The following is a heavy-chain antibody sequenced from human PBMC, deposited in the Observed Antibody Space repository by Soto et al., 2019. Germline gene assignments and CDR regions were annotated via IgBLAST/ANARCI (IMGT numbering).Heavy chain of an antibody. CDR3: VRRPPDCSSTSCYRRGSWFDP. D-gene: IGHD2-2*02. J-gene: IGHJ5*02. Sequence: QVQLVQSGAEVKKPGSSVKVSCKASGGTFSSYAISWVRQAPGQGLEWMGGIIPIFGTANYAQKFQGRVTITADESTSTAYMELSSLRSEDTAVYYCVRRPPDCSSTSCYRRGSWFDPWGQGTLVTVSS. V-gene: IGHV1-69*01. CDR2: IIPIFGTA. CDR1: GGTFSSYA.